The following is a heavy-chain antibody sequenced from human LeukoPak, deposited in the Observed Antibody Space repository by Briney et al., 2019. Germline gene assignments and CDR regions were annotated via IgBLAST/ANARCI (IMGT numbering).Heavy chain of an antibody. CDR2: IYYSGST. CDR1: GGSISSSSYY. Sequence: SETLSLTCTVSGGSISSSSYYWGWIRQPPGKGLEWIGSIYYSGSTYYNPSLKSRVTISVDTSKNQFTLKLSSVTAADTAVYYCARDLSPYSSGWSWGQGTLVTVSS. CDR3: ARDLSPYSSGWS. D-gene: IGHD6-19*01. V-gene: IGHV4-39*02. J-gene: IGHJ5*02.